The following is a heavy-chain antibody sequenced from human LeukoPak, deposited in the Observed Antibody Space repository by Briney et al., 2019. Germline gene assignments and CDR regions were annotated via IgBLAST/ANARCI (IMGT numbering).Heavy chain of an antibody. CDR2: IYPGGSET. CDR3: ARASRDGYNQNFDH. Sequence: GESLKISCKGLGYSFSSYWNAWVRQRPGKGLEWMGIIYPGGSETRYDPSFQGQVTISADSSTSTAYLQWSSLRASDTAMYYCARASRDGYNQNFDHWGQGTLITVSS. D-gene: IGHD5-24*01. CDR1: GYSFSSYW. J-gene: IGHJ4*02. V-gene: IGHV5-51*01.